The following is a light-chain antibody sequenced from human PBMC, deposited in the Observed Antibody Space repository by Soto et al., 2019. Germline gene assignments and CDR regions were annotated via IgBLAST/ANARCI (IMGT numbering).Light chain of an antibody. Sequence: SYELTQPPSVSVSPGQTARITCSGDALSKQYAWWYQQKPGQAPVLVMYKDSERPSGIPERISASRSGAMATLTISGVQAEDEADYYCHSEDGGTTKREFGGGTKVTVL. V-gene: IGLV3-25*03. J-gene: IGLJ2*01. CDR3: HSEDGGTTKRE. CDR1: ALSKQY. CDR2: KDS.